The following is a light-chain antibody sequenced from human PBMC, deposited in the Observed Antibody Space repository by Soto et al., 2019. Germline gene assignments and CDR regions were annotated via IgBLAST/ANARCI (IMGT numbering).Light chain of an antibody. Sequence: LTQPPSASGSPGQSVAISCTGTSSDVGGYNYVSWYQQHPGKAPKLMIYEVNKRPSGVPDRFSGSKSGNTASLTVSGLQAEDEADYYCSSYAGSSNVFGTGTKVTAL. J-gene: IGLJ1*01. CDR1: SSDVGGYNY. V-gene: IGLV2-8*01. CDR3: SSYAGSSNV. CDR2: EVN.